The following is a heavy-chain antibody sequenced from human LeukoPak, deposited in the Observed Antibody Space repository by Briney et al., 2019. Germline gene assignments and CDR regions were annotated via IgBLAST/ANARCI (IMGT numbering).Heavy chain of an antibody. D-gene: IGHD3-22*01. CDR1: GFTFSSYA. CDR3: ARWSSGYYDY. CDR2: ISYDGSNK. V-gene: IGHV3-30*04. J-gene: IGHJ4*02. Sequence: PGGSLRLSCAASGFTFSSYAMHWVRQAPGKGLEWVAVISYDGSNKYYADSVKGRFTISRDNSKNTLYLQMNSLRAEDTAVYYCARWSSGYYDYWGQGTLVTVSS.